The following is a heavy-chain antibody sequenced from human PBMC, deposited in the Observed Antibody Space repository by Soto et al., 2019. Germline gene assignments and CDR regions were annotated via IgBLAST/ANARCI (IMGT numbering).Heavy chain of an antibody. CDR2: ISGSGGST. V-gene: IGHV3-23*01. D-gene: IGHD2-2*01. Sequence: GGSLRLSCAASGFTFSNYAMSWVRQAPGKGLEWVSGISGSGGSTYYADSVKGRFTISRDNSKNTVYLQVNSLRADDSAVYYCAKRYCSTTTCLSLDFFYCMDVWGKGTTVTVSS. CDR1: GFTFSNYA. CDR3: AKRYCSTTTCLSLDFFYCMDV. J-gene: IGHJ6*03.